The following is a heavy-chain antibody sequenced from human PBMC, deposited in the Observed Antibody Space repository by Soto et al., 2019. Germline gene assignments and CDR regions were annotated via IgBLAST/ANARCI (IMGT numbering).Heavy chain of an antibody. Sequence: SETLSLTCAVYGGSFSGYYWSWIRQPPGKGLEWIGEVNHSGSTNYNPSLKSRVTISVDTSKNQFSLKLSSVTAADTAVYYCARGTGYGDYYHYYYMDVWGKGITVTVAS. D-gene: IGHD4-17*01. CDR3: ARGTGYGDYYHYYYMDV. J-gene: IGHJ6*03. CDR2: VNHSGST. CDR1: GGSFSGYY. V-gene: IGHV4-34*01.